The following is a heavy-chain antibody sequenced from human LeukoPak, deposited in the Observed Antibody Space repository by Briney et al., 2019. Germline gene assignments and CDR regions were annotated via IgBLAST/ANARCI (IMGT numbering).Heavy chain of an antibody. D-gene: IGHD6-13*01. Sequence: GGSLRLSCAASGFTFDDYAMHWVRQAPGKGLEWVSGISWNSGSIGYADSVKGRFTISRDNAKNSLYLQMNSLRAGDTALYYCAKDKHSSSYYGMDVWGQGTTVTVSS. CDR1: GFTFDDYA. CDR3: AKDKHSSSYYGMDV. J-gene: IGHJ6*02. V-gene: IGHV3-9*01. CDR2: ISWNSGSI.